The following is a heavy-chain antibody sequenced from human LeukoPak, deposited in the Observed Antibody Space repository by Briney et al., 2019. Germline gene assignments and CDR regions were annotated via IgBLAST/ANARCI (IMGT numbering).Heavy chain of an antibody. D-gene: IGHD4-23*01. V-gene: IGHV3-74*01. CDR1: GFTFSSFW. CDR2: VNADGSST. CDR3: VRGGASVAEGGY. J-gene: IGHJ4*02. Sequence: PGGSLRLSCAASGFTFSSFWMHWVRQAPGKGLVWVSGVNADGSSTVYADSVKGRFTISRDNAKNTVFLQMNSLRADDTAVYYCVRGGASVAEGGYWGEGSLVTVSS.